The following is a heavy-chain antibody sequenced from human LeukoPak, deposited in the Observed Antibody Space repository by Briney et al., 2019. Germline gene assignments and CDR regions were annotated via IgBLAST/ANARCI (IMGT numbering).Heavy chain of an antibody. V-gene: IGHV1-3*01. CDR3: ARDLGWFGELPFDY. J-gene: IGHJ4*02. Sequence: ASVRVSCTASGYTFTSYAMHWGREAPGQRLGWMGWINAGNGNTKYSQKFQGRVTITRDTSASTAYMELSSLRSEDTAMYCCARDLGWFGELPFDYWGQGTLVTVSS. CDR1: GYTFTSYA. D-gene: IGHD3-10*01. CDR2: INAGNGNT.